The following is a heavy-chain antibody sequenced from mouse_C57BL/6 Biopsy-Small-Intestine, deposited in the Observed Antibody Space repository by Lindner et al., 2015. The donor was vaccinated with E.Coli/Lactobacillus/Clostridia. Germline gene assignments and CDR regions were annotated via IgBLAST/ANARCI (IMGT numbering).Heavy chain of an antibody. CDR3: ARDRLGDYWNGAYQYYGMDV. CDR1: GYTFTSYG. CDR2: ISTYTGVT. D-gene: IGHD2-13*01. V-gene: IGHV1-4*01. J-gene: IGHJ4*01. Sequence: SVKVSCKASGYTFTSYGITWVRQAPGQGLEWMGWISTYTGVTNYAHNLQGIVTMATDTSTSTAYLELRSLRSDDTAVYYCARDRLGDYWNGAYQYYGMDVWGQGTSVTVSS.